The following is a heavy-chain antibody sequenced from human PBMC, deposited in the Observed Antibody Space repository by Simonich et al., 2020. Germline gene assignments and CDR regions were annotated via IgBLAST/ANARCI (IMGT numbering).Heavy chain of an antibody. V-gene: IGHV3-7*01. CDR3: ARDGLGTAYYYYMDV. J-gene: IGHJ6*03. D-gene: IGHD7-27*01. Sequence: EVQLVESGGGLVQAGGSLRLSCAASGFTFSSYWMSWVRQAPGRGLAWGANKKQDGSEKYYVDSVKGPCTIPRDNAKNSLYLQMNSLRAEDTAVYYCARDGLGTAYYYYMDVWGKGTTVTVSS. CDR1: GFTFSSYW. CDR2: KKQDGSEK.